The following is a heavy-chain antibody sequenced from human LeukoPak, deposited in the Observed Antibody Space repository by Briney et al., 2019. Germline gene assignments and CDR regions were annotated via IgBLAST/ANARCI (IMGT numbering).Heavy chain of an antibody. D-gene: IGHD6-13*01. Sequence: ASVKVSCKASGYTFTSYGISWVRQAPGQGLEWMGWISAYNGNTNYAQKLQGRVTMTTDTSTSTAYMELRSLRSDDTAVYYCAREGLWAAARLSDAFDIWGQGTMVTVSS. CDR2: ISAYNGNT. J-gene: IGHJ3*02. CDR3: AREGLWAAARLSDAFDI. V-gene: IGHV1-18*01. CDR1: GYTFTSYG.